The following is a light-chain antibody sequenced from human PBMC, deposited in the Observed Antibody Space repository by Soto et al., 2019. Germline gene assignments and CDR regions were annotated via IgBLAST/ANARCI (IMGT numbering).Light chain of an antibody. J-gene: IGKJ1*01. CDR2: KAS. V-gene: IGKV1-5*03. Sequence: DIQMTQSPSTLSASLGDRVTITCRASQSISTWLAWYQQEPGKAPKLLIHKASSLQSGVPSRFSGSGSGTDFTLTISSLHPDDLATYYCQQYNSYSPTFGQGTKVDIK. CDR3: QQYNSYSPT. CDR1: QSISTW.